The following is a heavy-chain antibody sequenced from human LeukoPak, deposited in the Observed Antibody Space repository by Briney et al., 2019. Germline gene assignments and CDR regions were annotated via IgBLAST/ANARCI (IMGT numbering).Heavy chain of an antibody. CDR3: ARAAPLCSGGSCLDAFDI. CDR2: INPSGGST. V-gene: IGHV1-46*01. Sequence: ASVKVSCKASGYTFTSYYMHWVRQAPGQGLEWMGIINPSGGSTSYAQKFQGRVTMTRDTSTSTVYMELSSLRSEDTAVYYCARAAPLCSGGSCLDAFDIWGQGTMVTVSS. CDR1: GYTFTSYY. J-gene: IGHJ3*02. D-gene: IGHD2-15*01.